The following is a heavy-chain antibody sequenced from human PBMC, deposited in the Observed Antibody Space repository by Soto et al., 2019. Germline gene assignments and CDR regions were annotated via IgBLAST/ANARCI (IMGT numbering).Heavy chain of an antibody. J-gene: IGHJ6*02. CDR2: ISDTGGG. CDR3: ARAHSCYDPLGMDV. V-gene: IGHV4-61*01. CDR1: GGSVSSGSYY. D-gene: IGHD5-12*01. Sequence: QVQLQESGPGLVKPSETLAVTCTVSGGSVSSGSYYWLWIRQPPGKGLEWVGCISDTGGGEYNPALKSRVTISVHTSKRQFSLMLNSVTAADKAVYYCARAHSCYDPLGMDVWGQGTTVTVSS.